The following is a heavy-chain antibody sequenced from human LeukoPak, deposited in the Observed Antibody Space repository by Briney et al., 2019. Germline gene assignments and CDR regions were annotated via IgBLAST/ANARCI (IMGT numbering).Heavy chain of an antibody. CDR2: ISRSGDTL. CDR3: AREVVIFPYYYYYGMDV. CDR1: GFPFGDYY. V-gene: IGHV3-11*01. J-gene: IGHJ6*02. D-gene: IGHD2/OR15-2a*01. Sequence: GGSLRLSCAASGFPFGDYYMTWIRQAPGKGLEWISYISRSGDTLYYADSVEGRFTISRDNAKNSLFLQMNSLRADDTAVYYCAREVVIFPYYYYYGMDVWGQGTTVTVS.